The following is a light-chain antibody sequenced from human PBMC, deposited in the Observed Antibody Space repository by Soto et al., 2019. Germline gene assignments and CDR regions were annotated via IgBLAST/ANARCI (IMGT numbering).Light chain of an antibody. J-gene: IGKJ2*01. CDR2: GAS. CDR3: QQYGSLYT. V-gene: IGKV3-20*01. CDR1: QSVGSSY. Sequence: EIGLTQSQGTLSLSPGERATLSCRASQSVGSSYLAWYQQKPGQAPRLLIYGASSRATGTPDRFSGSGSGTDFTLTISRLEPEDFAVYYWQQYGSLYTFGQGTKLEIK.